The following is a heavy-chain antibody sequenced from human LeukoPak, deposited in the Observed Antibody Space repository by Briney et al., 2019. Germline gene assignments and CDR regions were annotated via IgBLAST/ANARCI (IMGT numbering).Heavy chain of an antibody. J-gene: IGHJ1*01. CDR2: IRQDGGET. D-gene: IGHD3-22*01. CDR3: ATYSSLNTREFQY. CDR1: GLTFSRDW. Sequence: GGSLRLSFEVSGLTFSRDWMGWVRQAPGKGLEWVANIRQDGGETYYGDSVKGRFIISRDNAKNSLFLQMNRLRAEDTAVYYCATYSSLNTREFQYWGQGTLVTVSP. V-gene: IGHV3-7*01.